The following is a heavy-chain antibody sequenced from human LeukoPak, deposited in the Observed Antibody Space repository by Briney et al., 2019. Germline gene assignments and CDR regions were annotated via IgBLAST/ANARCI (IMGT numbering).Heavy chain of an antibody. J-gene: IGHJ4*02. D-gene: IGHD5-18*01. V-gene: IGHV1-69*05. CDR1: GGTFSSYA. CDR2: IIPIFGTA. Sequence: SVKVSCKASGGTFSSYAISWVRQAPGQGLEWMGGIIPIFGTANYAQKFQGRVTITTDESTSTAYMELSSLRSEDTAVYYCARAVGAYSYGTRYYFVYWGQGTLVTVSS. CDR3: ARAVGAYSYGTRYYFVY.